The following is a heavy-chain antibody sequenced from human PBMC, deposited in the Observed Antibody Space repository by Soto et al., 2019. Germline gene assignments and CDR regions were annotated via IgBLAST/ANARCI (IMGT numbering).Heavy chain of an antibody. CDR3: ARDRMVRGVNYYYYYMDV. CDR2: INAGNGNT. Sequence: GASVKVSCKASGYTFTSYAMHWVRQAPGQRVEWVGWINAGNGNTKYSQKFQGRVTITRDTSASTAYMELSSLRSEDTAVYYCARDRMVRGVNYYYYYMDVWGKGTTVTVSS. D-gene: IGHD3-10*01. J-gene: IGHJ6*03. V-gene: IGHV1-3*01. CDR1: GYTFTSYA.